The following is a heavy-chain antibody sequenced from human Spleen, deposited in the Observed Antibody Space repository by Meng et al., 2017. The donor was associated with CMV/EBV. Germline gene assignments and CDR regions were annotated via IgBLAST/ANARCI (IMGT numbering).Heavy chain of an antibody. CDR2: ISGSGGST. V-gene: IGHV3-23*01. CDR3: ARRVPAYYFDY. J-gene: IGHJ4*02. CDR1: GFTFSSYA. Sequence: GGSLRLSCAASGFTFSSYAMTWVRQAPGKGLEWVSDISGSGGSTFYADSVKGRFTISRDNSKNTLNLQMNSLRAEDTAVYFCARRVPAYYFDYWGQGTLVTVSS.